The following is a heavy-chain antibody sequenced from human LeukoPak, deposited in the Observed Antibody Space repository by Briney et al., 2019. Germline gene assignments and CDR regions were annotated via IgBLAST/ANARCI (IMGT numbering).Heavy chain of an antibody. D-gene: IGHD3-10*01. Sequence: GGSLRLSCAASGFTSSDYYMSWIRQAPGKGLEWVSYISSSSSYTNYADSVKGRFTISRDNAKNSLYLQMNSLRAEDTAVYYCARAYYYGSGSPMGYWGQGTLVTVSS. CDR2: ISSSSSYT. V-gene: IGHV3-11*05. J-gene: IGHJ4*02. CDR3: ARAYYYGSGSPMGY. CDR1: GFTSSDYY.